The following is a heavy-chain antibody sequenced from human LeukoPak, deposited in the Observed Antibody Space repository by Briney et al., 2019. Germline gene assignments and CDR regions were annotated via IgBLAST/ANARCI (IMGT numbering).Heavy chain of an antibody. V-gene: IGHV4-39*07. Sequence: SETLSLTCTVSGGSISSSYYYWGWIRQPPGKGLEWIGSIYSSGSTYYNPSLKSRVTISIDTSKNQFSLKLSSVTAADTAVYYCARDWYTSGWPGSYFDLWGRGTLVTVSS. D-gene: IGHD6-19*01. CDR2: IYSSGST. CDR3: ARDWYTSGWPGSYFDL. J-gene: IGHJ2*01. CDR1: GGSISSSYYY.